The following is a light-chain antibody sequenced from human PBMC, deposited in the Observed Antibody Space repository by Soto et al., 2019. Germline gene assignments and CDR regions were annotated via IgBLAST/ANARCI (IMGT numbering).Light chain of an antibody. CDR1: QGIAGS. CDR2: AES. J-gene: IGKJ3*01. Sequence: DIQLTQSPSFLSASVGDRVTITCRASQGIAGSLAWYQQKPGKPPKLLIYAESTLQSGVPSRFSGSGSGTRGTLTISSLQPEDFATYYCQQYDNLPSFTFGPGTKVDIK. V-gene: IGKV1-9*01. CDR3: QQYDNLPSFT.